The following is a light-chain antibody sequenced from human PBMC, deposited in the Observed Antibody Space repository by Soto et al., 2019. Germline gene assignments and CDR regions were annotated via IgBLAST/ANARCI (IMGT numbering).Light chain of an antibody. CDR2: GNS. Sequence: QPVLTQPPSVSGAPGQRVTISCTGSSSNIGAGYDVHWYQQLPGTAPKLLIYGNSNRPSGVPVRFSGSKSGTSASLAITGLQAEDEADYYCQSYDSSLRVVFGGGTKLTVL. V-gene: IGLV1-40*01. J-gene: IGLJ2*01. CDR3: QSYDSSLRVV. CDR1: SSNIGAGYD.